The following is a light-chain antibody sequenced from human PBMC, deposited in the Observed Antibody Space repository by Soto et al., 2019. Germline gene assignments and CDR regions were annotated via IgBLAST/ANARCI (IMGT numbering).Light chain of an antibody. Sequence: EIVLTQSPATLSLSPGERATLSCRASQSVNTYLAWYQQKPGQAPRLLIYDASNRATGIPARFSGSGSGTEFTLTISSLQPEDFAVYYCQQHYNWPRTFGRGTKVDIK. J-gene: IGKJ1*01. V-gene: IGKV3-11*01. CDR2: DAS. CDR3: QQHYNWPRT. CDR1: QSVNTY.